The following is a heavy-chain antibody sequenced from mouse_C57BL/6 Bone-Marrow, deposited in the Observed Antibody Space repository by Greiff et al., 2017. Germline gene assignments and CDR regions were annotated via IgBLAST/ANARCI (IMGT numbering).Heavy chain of an antibody. D-gene: IGHD4-1*01. CDR3: ARKLGQGFAY. Sequence: QVQLQQPGAELVMPGASVKLSCKASGYTFTSYWMHWVKQRPGQGLEWIGEIVPSDSYTNYNPKFKGKSTLTVDTSSSTAYMQLSSLTSEDAAVYYCARKLGQGFAYWGQGTLVTVSA. J-gene: IGHJ3*01. V-gene: IGHV1-69*01. CDR1: GYTFTSYW. CDR2: IVPSDSYT.